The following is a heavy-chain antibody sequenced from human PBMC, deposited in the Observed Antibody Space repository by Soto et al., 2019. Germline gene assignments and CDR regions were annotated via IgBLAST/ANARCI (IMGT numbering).Heavy chain of an antibody. J-gene: IGHJ6*02. V-gene: IGHV3-23*01. CDR2: ISGSGGST. Sequence: EVQLLESGGGLVQPGGSLRLSCAASGFTFGSYAMSWVRQAPGKGLEWVSAISGSGGSTYYADSVKGRFTISRDNSKNTLYLQMNSLRAEDTAVYYCANRLARPYYYDSSGYPPDYYYYGMDVWGQGTTVTVSS. CDR1: GFTFGSYA. D-gene: IGHD3-22*01. CDR3: ANRLARPYYYDSSGYPPDYYYYGMDV.